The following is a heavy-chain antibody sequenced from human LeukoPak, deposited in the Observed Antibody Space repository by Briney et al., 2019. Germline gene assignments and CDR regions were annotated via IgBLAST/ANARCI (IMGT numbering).Heavy chain of an antibody. CDR1: GFTVSSNY. CDR2: IYSGGNT. Sequence: GGSLRLSCTASGFTVSSNYMSWVRQAPGKGLEWVSVIYSGGNTYYADSVKGRFIISRDNSKNTLFLQVNSLRAEDTAVYYCAREGYYDSSGYDYWGQGTLVTVSS. CDR3: AREGYYDSSGYDY. J-gene: IGHJ4*02. D-gene: IGHD3-22*01. V-gene: IGHV3-66*01.